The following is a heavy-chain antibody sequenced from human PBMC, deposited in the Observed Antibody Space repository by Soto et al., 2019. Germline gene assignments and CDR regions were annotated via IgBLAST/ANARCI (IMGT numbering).Heavy chain of an antibody. J-gene: IGHJ4*02. CDR1: GFTFSDRY. D-gene: IGHD2-2*01. V-gene: IGHV3-72*01. CDR2: TRNKGSSYTT. CDR3: ASSSTSCDGGVYYLDY. Sequence: EVQLVESGGGLVQPGGSLRLSCAASGFTFSDRYMDWVRQAPGKGLEWVGRTRNKGSSYTTEYAASVKGRFTISRDDSKNSLYPQMNSLKTEDTALYYCASSSTSCDGGVYYLDYWGQGTLVTVSS.